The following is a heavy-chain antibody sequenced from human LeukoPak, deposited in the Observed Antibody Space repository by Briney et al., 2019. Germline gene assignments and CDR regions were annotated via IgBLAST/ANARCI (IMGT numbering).Heavy chain of an antibody. CDR1: GFTFSSYA. J-gene: IGHJ4*02. CDR3: ARDQDMYYFDY. CDR2: ISYDGSNK. Sequence: GRSLRLSCAASGFTFSSYAMHWVRQAPGKGLEWVAVISYDGSNKYYADSVKGRFTISRDNSKNTLYLQMNSLRAEDTAVYYCARDQDMYYFDYWGQGTLVTVSS. V-gene: IGHV3-30-3*01.